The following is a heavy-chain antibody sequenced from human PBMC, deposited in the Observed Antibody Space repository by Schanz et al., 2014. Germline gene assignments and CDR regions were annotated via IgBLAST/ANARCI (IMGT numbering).Heavy chain of an antibody. CDR1: GYSFGSYW. CDR3: ARLGGEIRTAEHEAFDI. J-gene: IGHJ3*02. Sequence: EVQLVQSGAEVKKPGESLTISCKGSGYSFGSYWINWVRQMPGKGLEWIGRIDPSDSYSNYRPSFEGHVTMSADMSTNTAFLQWSSLKASDTAIYFCARLGGEIRTAEHEAFDIWGQGTVVTVSS. V-gene: IGHV5-10-1*03. CDR2: IDPSDSYS. D-gene: IGHD2-2*01.